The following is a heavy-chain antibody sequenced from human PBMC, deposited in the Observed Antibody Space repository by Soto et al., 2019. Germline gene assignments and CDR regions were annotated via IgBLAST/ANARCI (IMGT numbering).Heavy chain of an antibody. Sequence: HVQLVESGGGLVEPGGSLRLSCAASGFSFSDYYVNWIRQAPGKGLEWISYTGRSLYPIYYAESVKGRFSISRDSGKHSVFLQIDSPTGEATAVYYCARDNRSFLNGYYRRYDYLGMDVWGRGTTVIVSS. CDR3: ARDNRSFLNGYYRRYDYLGMDV. CDR1: GFSFSDYY. CDR2: TGRSLYPI. J-gene: IGHJ6*02. V-gene: IGHV3-11*01. D-gene: IGHD3-9*01.